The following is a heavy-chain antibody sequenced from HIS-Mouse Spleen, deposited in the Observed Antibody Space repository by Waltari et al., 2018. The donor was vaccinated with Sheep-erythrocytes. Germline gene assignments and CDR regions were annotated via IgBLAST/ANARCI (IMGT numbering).Heavy chain of an antibody. CDR1: GGSISSSSYY. Sequence: QLQLQESGPGLVKPSETLSLTCTVSGGSISSSSYYWGWIRQPPGKGLEWIGSIYYCGSTYYNPALKSRVTIAVDTSKNQFSLKLSSVTAADTAVYYCARDYVPGIRGYFDYWGQGTLVTVSS. D-gene: IGHD3-10*01. CDR3: ARDYVPGIRGYFDY. V-gene: IGHV4-39*07. CDR2: IYYCGST. J-gene: IGHJ4*02.